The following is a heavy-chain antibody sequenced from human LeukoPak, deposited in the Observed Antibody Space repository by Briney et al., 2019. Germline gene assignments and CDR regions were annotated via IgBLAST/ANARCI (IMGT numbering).Heavy chain of an antibody. CDR3: ARGGRLQDNWCDP. J-gene: IGHJ5*02. D-gene: IGHD3-16*01. V-gene: IGHV4-31*03. CDR1: DGSHRRGGYY. CDR2: IYYRGST. Sequence: SDTQSLTCTVSDGSHRRGGYYWSWIRQHPGKDLERLGYIYYRGSTYYNTAIKSRVTISVDTSKNQCSLKRSSVTAADTAVYYCARGGRLQDNWCDPWGQGTLVTVSS.